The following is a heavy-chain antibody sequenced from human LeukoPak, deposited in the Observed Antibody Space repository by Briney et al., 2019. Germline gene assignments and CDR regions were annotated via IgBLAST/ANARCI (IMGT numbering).Heavy chain of an antibody. V-gene: IGHV3-74*03. Sequence: PGGSLRLSCAASGFTFSSYWMHWVRQAPGKGLGWVSRINRDGSTTTYADSVKGRFTVSRDNGKNTLNLQMNSLRAEDTAMYYCARGGDYYDSSGYSWRPAEIDYWGQGTLVTVSS. CDR2: INRDGSTT. CDR1: GFTFSSYW. J-gene: IGHJ4*02. D-gene: IGHD3-22*01. CDR3: ARGGDYYDSSGYSWRPAEIDY.